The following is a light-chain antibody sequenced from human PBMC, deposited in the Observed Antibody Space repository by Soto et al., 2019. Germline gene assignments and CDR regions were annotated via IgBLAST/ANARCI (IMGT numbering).Light chain of an antibody. CDR2: VNSDGSH. Sequence: QLVLTQSPSASASLGASVKLTCTLSSGHNSYAIAWHQQQPEKGPRYLMNVNSDGSHSKGDGIPDRFSGSSSGAERYLTISSLQSEDETDYYCQTWGTGIRVFGGGTQLTVL. CDR1: SGHNSYA. CDR3: QTWGTGIRV. J-gene: IGLJ7*01. V-gene: IGLV4-69*01.